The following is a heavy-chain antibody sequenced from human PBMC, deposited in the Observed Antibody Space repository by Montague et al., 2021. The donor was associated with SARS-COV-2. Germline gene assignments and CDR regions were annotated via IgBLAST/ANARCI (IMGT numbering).Heavy chain of an antibody. Sequence: SETLSLTCTVSGGSISNYYRSWIRQSPGKRLEWIGHIHYTGSSHYSPSLQSRVTISLGTSSNQFSLKLSSVTPADTAVYYCARDGFYYDSSGEYLETGCFDNWGQGTLVTVSS. V-gene: IGHV4-59*01. CDR3: ARDGFYYDSSGEYLETGCFDN. J-gene: IGHJ4*01. CDR1: GGSISNYY. CDR2: IHYTGSS. D-gene: IGHD3-22*01.